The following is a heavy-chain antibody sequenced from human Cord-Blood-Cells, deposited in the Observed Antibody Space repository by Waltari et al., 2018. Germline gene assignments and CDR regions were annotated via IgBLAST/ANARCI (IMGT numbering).Heavy chain of an antibody. CDR2: IDPCSSET. CDR3: ARHKYYYGSGSWFDP. V-gene: IGHV5-51*01. CDR1: GYSFTSYW. J-gene: IGHJ5*02. Sequence: EVQLVQSGAEVKKPGESLKISCKGSGYSFTSYWIGWVRQMTGKGLEGMGIIDPCSSETIYSPSFQGQVTISADKSSSTAYLQWSNLKASDTAMYYCARHKYYYGSGSWFDPWGQGTLVTVSS. D-gene: IGHD3-10*01.